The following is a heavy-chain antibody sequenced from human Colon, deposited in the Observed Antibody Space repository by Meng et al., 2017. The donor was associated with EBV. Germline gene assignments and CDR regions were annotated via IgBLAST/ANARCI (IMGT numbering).Heavy chain of an antibody. V-gene: IGHV4-30-4*01. J-gene: IGHJ4*02. CDR2: IYYSGST. CDR1: GGSISSGDYY. CDR3: ARDRGGLGAFDY. Sequence: QGHRQESGPGLVKPSQTLSLTCTVSGGSISSGDYYWSWIRQPPGKGLEWIGYIYYSGSTYYNPSLKSRVTISVDTSKNQFSLKLSSVTAADTAVYYCARDRGGLGAFDYWGQGTLVTVSS. D-gene: IGHD5-12*01.